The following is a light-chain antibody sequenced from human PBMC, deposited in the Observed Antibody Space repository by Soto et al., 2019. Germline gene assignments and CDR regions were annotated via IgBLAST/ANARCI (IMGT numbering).Light chain of an antibody. J-gene: IGKJ4*01. CDR2: WAS. CDR3: QQYYNTPLT. Sequence: DIVMTQSPDSLAVSLGERDTINCRSSQSVLYSSNNKNYLACYQQKPGQPPKLLIYWASTRESGVPDRFSGSGSGTDFTLTISSLQAEDVAVYYYQQYYNTPLTFGGGTKVEIK. V-gene: IGKV4-1*01. CDR1: QSVLYSSNNKNY.